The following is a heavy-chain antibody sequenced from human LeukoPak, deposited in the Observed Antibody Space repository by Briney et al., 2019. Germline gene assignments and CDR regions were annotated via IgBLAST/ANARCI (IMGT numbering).Heavy chain of an antibody. J-gene: IGHJ4*02. CDR3: ARSWIQLWPADS. D-gene: IGHD5-18*01. Sequence: PGGSLRLSCAASGFTFSSYWMSWVRQAPGKGLEWVANIKHDGSEKYYVDSVKGRFTISRDNANNSLYLQRNSLRVEDTAVYYCARSWIQLWPADSWGQGTLVTVSS. CDR1: GFTFSSYW. CDR2: IKHDGSEK. V-gene: IGHV3-7*01.